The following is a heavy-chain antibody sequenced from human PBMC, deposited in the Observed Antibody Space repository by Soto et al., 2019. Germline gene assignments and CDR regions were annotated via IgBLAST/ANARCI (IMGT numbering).Heavy chain of an antibody. Sequence: PGGSLRLACAASGFTFSSYAMRWVRQAPGKGLEWVSAISGSGGSTYYADSVKGRFTISRDNSKNTLYLQMNSLRAEDTAVYYCAKDGPILTGYYVRWGQGTLVTVSS. V-gene: IGHV3-23*01. J-gene: IGHJ4*02. CDR2: ISGSGGST. CDR1: GFTFSSYA. D-gene: IGHD3-9*01. CDR3: AKDGPILTGYYVR.